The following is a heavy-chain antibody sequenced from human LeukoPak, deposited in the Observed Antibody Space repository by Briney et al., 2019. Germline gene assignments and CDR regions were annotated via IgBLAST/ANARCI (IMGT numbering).Heavy chain of an antibody. J-gene: IGHJ6*02. CDR1: GYTFTSYG. CDR2: ISAYNGNT. CDR3: ARGPLDKWNDVVGMDV. V-gene: IGHV1-18*01. D-gene: IGHD1-1*01. Sequence: ASVKVSCKASGYTFTSYGISWVRQAPGQGLEWMGWISAYNGNTNYAQKLQGRVTMTTDTSTSTAYMELRSLRSEDTAVYYCARGPLDKWNDVVGMDVWGQGTTVTVSS.